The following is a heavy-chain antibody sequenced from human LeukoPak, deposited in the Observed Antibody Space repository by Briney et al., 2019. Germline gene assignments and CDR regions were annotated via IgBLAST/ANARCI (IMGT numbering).Heavy chain of an antibody. CDR2: IKPNSGGT. J-gene: IGHJ4*02. V-gene: IGHV1-2*06. CDR3: ARDKAVAGTGIYY. Sequence: ASVKVSCKASGYTFTDYYMHWVRQAPGQGPEWMGRIKPNSGGTNYAQKFQGRVTMTRDTSISTAYMELRRLRSDDTAVYYCARDKAVAGTGIYYWGQGTLVTVSS. CDR1: GYTFTDYY. D-gene: IGHD6-19*01.